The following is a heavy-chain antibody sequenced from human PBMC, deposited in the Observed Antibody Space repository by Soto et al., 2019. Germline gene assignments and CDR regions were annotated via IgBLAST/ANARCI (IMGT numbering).Heavy chain of an antibody. Sequence: GASVKVSCKASGGTFSSYAISWVRQAPGQGLEWMGGIIPIFGTANYAQKFQGRVTITADESTSTAYMELSSLRSEDTAVYYCASSVAIRRPGDFDYWGQGTLVTVSS. CDR2: IIPIFGTA. J-gene: IGHJ4*02. V-gene: IGHV1-69*13. CDR3: ASSVAIRRPGDFDY. CDR1: GGTFSSYA. D-gene: IGHD1-1*01.